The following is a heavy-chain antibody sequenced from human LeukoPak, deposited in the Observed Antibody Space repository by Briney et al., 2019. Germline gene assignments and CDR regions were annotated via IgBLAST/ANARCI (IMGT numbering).Heavy chain of an antibody. CDR1: GFTFDDYA. D-gene: IGHD6-25*01. J-gene: IGHJ4*02. Sequence: GGSLRLSCVASGFTFDDYAMHWVRQAPGKGLEWVSGISYNRDGIGYADSVKGRFTVSRDNAKNSLYLQMNSLRSEDTALYYCAKGAAAGIRGYFDYWGQGIPVTVSS. V-gene: IGHV3-9*01. CDR3: AKGAAAGIRGYFDY. CDR2: ISYNRDGI.